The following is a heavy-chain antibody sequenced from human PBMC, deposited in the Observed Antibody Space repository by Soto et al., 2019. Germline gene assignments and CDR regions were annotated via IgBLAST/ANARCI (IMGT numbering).Heavy chain of an antibody. CDR2: ISGYNGNT. CDR3: ARDLVAPIVDY. J-gene: IGHJ4*02. D-gene: IGHD2-15*01. CDR1: GYTFTSYG. V-gene: IGHV1-18*01. Sequence: QVQLVQSGAEVKKPGASVKVSCKASGYTFTSYGISWVRQAPGQGLEWMGWISGYNGNTNYAQKLQGRVTMTTDTPTSTLYMNLKNLRSDDTAVYYCARDLVAPIVDYWGQGTLVTVSS.